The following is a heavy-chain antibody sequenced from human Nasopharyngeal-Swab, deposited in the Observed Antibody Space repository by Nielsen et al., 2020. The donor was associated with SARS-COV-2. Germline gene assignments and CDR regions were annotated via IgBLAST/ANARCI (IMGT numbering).Heavy chain of an antibody. D-gene: IGHD5-24*01. CDR2: ISSSSSYI. J-gene: IGHJ5*02. Sequence: WIRQPPGKGLEWVSSISSSSSYIYYADSVKGRFTISRDNAKNSLYLQMNSLRAEDTAVYYCASQMATQVSWGQGTLVTVSS. V-gene: IGHV3-21*04. CDR3: ASQMATQVS.